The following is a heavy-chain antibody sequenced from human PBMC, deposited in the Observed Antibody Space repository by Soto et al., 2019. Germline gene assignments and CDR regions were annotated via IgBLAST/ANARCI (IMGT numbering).Heavy chain of an antibody. V-gene: IGHV1-3*01. D-gene: IGHD2-15*01. J-gene: IGHJ3*02. CDR1: GYTFRSHG. CDR2: INAGDGNT. Sequence: QVQLVQSGAEVKKPGASVKVYCKASGYTFRSHGMHWVRQAPGQRLEWMGWINAGDGNTRYSQKFQGRVTITMDTSASTDYMQMISLRSEDTAVYDCARADIDDSTSHIETHAFDIWGQGTLVTVSS. CDR3: ARADIDDSTSHIETHAFDI.